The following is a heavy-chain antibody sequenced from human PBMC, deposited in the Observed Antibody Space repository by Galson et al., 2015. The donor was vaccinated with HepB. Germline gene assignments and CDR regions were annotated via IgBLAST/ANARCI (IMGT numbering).Heavy chain of an antibody. CDR1: GGSFSDYY. J-gene: IGHJ3*02. V-gene: IGHV4-39*01. Sequence: LSLTCAVYGGSFSDYYWGWIRQPPGKGLEWIGSIYYSGSTYYNPSLKSRVTISVDTSKNQFSLKLSSVTAADTAVYYCARRVVVPAAMAAAFDIWGQGTMVTVSS. D-gene: IGHD2-2*01. CDR2: IYYSGST. CDR3: ARRVVVPAAMAAAFDI.